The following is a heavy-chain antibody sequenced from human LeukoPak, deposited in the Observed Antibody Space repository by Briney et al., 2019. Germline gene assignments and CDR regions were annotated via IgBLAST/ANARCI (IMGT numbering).Heavy chain of an antibody. V-gene: IGHV1-18*01. CDR1: GYTFTSYG. J-gene: IGHJ5*02. D-gene: IGHD3-3*01. Sequence: ASVNVSRKASGYTFTSYGISWVRQAPGQGVEWMGWIRAYNGNTNYAQKLQGRVTMTTDTSTSTAYMKLRRLRSDDTAVYYCARDYGDYDFWSGYYTGARNWFDPWGQGTLVTVSS. CDR2: IRAYNGNT. CDR3: ARDYGDYDFWSGYYTGARNWFDP.